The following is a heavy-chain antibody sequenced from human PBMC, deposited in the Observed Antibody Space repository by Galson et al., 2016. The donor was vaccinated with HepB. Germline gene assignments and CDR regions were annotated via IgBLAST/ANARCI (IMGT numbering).Heavy chain of an antibody. CDR3: AIRPGSIVPPPYY. D-gene: IGHD3-16*02. CDR2: IFSGGDT. J-gene: IGHJ4*02. Sequence: SLRLSCAASAFSVSSNYMSWVRQAPGKGLEWVSIIFSGGDTYYADSVKGRFTISRDDSKNTLYPQMNSLRAEDTAVYYCAIRPGSIVPPPYYWGQGTLVTVSS. V-gene: IGHV3-53*01. CDR1: AFSVSSNY.